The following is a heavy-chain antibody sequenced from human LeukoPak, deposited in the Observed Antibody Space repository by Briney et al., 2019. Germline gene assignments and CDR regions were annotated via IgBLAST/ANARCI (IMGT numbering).Heavy chain of an antibody. Sequence: LSLTCAVYGGSFSGYYWSWIRQAPGKGLEWVSYISSSGSTIYYADSVKGRFTISRDNAKNSLYLQMNSLRAEDTAVYYCARELDAFDIWGQGTMVTVSS. J-gene: IGHJ3*02. V-gene: IGHV3-11*01. CDR2: ISSSGSTI. CDR3: ARELDAFDI. CDR1: GGSFSGYY.